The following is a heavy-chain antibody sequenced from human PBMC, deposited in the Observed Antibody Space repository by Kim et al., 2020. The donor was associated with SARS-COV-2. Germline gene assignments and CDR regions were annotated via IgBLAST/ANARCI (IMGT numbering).Heavy chain of an antibody. D-gene: IGHD3-22*01. Sequence: ASVKVSCKASGYVFTTYDINWVRQAPGQGLEWMGWMNPSNGDTAYAQSFQGRVTMTGDTSTTTASLEVSSLRPDDTAVYYCARVPMRKLVIFPTYYYYMDVWGQGTTVTVS. CDR3: ARVPMRKLVIFPTYYYYMDV. J-gene: IGHJ6*03. V-gene: IGHV1-8*02. CDR1: GYVFTTYD. CDR2: MNPSNGDT.